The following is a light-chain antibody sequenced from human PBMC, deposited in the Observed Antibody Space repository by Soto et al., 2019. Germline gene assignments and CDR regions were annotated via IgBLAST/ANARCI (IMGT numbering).Light chain of an antibody. J-gene: IGLJ3*02. CDR2: LNSDGSH. CDR1: SGHSSYA. Sequence: QSVLTQSPSASASLGASVKLTCTLSSGHSSYAIAWHQQQPEKGPRYLMKLNSDGSHSKADGIPDRFSGSSSGAERYLTISRLQSEDEGDYYCQTWGTGIRVFGGGTKLTVL. CDR3: QTWGTGIRV. V-gene: IGLV4-69*01.